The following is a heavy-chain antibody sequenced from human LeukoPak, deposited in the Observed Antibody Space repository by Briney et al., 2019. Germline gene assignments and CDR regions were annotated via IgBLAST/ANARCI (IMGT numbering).Heavy chain of an antibody. D-gene: IGHD5-24*01. J-gene: IGHJ3*02. CDR2: ISSISSYV. CDR1: GLSFLSYS. V-gene: IGHV3-21*01. Sequence: GGSLRLSCAASGLSFLSYSMNWVRQAPGKGLEWVSSISSISSYVYYADSVKGRFTISRDNAKNSLYLQMNSLRAEDTAVYYCARGRDGYNLVDAFDIWGQGIMVTVSS. CDR3: ARGRDGYNLVDAFDI.